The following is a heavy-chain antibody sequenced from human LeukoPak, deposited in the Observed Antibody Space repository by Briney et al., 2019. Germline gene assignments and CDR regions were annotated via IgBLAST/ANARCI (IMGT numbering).Heavy chain of an antibody. V-gene: IGHV3-21*01. CDR2: ISSSSSYI. CDR3: ARDRLQSGSDY. CDR1: GFTFSSYS. Sequence: PGGSLRLSCAASGFTFSSYSMNWVRQAPGKGLEWVSSISSSSSYIYYADSVKGRFTISRDNAKNSLYLQMNSLRAEDTAAYYCARDRLQSGSDYWGQGTLVTVSS. J-gene: IGHJ4*02. D-gene: IGHD2-15*01.